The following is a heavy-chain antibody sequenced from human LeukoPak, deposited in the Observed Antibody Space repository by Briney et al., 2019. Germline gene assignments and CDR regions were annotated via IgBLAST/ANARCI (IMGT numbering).Heavy chain of an antibody. CDR1: GGTFSSYA. V-gene: IGHV1-69*01. CDR3: ATLRAGGRGVLAPAASFPANWFDP. J-gene: IGHJ5*02. Sequence: SVKVSCKASGGTFSSYAISWVRQAPGQGLEWMGGIIPIFGTANYAQKFQGRVTITADESTSTAYMELSSLRSEDTAVYYCATLRAGGRGVLAPAASFPANWFDPWGQGTLVTVSS. D-gene: IGHD2-2*01. CDR2: IIPIFGTA.